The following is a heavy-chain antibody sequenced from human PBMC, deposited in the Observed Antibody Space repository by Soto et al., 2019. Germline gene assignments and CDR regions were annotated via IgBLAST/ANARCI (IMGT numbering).Heavy chain of an antibody. CDR3: ARGSWDLVWFDT. CDR2: ISAYNGNT. V-gene: IGHV1-18*01. Sequence: AAVKLSCKASGYTFTSYRISWVRQAPGQGLEWMGWISAYNGNTNYAQKLQGRVTMTTDTSTSTAYMELRSLRSDDTAVYYCARGSWDLVWFDTWGQGIVVTVSS. D-gene: IGHD1-26*01. CDR1: GYTFTSYR. J-gene: IGHJ5*02.